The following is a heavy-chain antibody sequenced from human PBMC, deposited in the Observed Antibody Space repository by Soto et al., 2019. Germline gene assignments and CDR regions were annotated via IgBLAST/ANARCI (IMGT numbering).Heavy chain of an antibody. D-gene: IGHD2-21*02. CDR1: GFSISNNY. J-gene: IGHJ4*02. CDR2: IYTGGSA. CDR3: ARDGGDWASGFGY. Sequence: EVQLVETGGALIQPGGSLRLSCAVSGFSISNNYMFWVRQAPGKGLDGVSVIYTGGSAYYADSVKGRFTISRDSSKNMLYLQMNSLRDEDTAVYYCARDGGDWASGFGYWGQGTLVTVSS. V-gene: IGHV3-53*02.